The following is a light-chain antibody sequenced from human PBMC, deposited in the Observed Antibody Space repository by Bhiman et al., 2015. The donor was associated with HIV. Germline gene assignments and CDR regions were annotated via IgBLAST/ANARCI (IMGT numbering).Light chain of an antibody. CDR3: QAWDSITGV. J-gene: IGLJ1*01. Sequence: SYELTQPPSMSVSPGQTASITCSGDKLGDKYACWYQQKPGQSPVLVIYQDNTRPSGIPERFSGSNSGNTATLTISGTQAMDEADYYCQAWDSITGVFGTGTKVTVL. CDR2: QDN. V-gene: IGLV3-1*01. CDR1: KLGDKY.